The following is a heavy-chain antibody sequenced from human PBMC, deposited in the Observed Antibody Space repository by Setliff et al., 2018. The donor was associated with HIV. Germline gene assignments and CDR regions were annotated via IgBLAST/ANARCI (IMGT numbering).Heavy chain of an antibody. V-gene: IGHV1-69*13. J-gene: IGHJ4*02. CDR3: ARGSPIVWFGEFLYPEIDY. D-gene: IGHD3-10*01. CDR2: IIPILGTT. Sequence: ASVKVSCKASGGTFSNHGISWVRQAPGQGLEWMGGIIPILGTTQFAQKFQGRLTITADESTSTAYMELSSLKSEDTAVYYCARGSPIVWFGEFLYPEIDYWGQGSLVTVSS. CDR1: GGTFSNHG.